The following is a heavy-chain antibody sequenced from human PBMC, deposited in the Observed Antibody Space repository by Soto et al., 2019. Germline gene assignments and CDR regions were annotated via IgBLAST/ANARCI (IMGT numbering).Heavy chain of an antibody. D-gene: IGHD2-2*01. CDR3: ARQARYCSSTSCSRADY. J-gene: IGHJ4*02. CDR1: GYSFTSYW. V-gene: IGHV5-10-1*01. CDR2: IDPSDSYT. Sequence: PGESLKISCKGSGYSFTSYWISWVRRMPGKGLEWMGRIDPSDSYTNYSPSFQGHVTISADKSISTAYLQWSSLKASDTAMYYCARQARYCSSTSCSRADYWGQGTLVTVSS.